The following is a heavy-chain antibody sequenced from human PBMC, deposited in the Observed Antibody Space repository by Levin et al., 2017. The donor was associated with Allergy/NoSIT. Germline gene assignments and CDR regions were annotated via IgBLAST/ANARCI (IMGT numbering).Heavy chain of an antibody. Sequence: PGGSLRLSCSASGFSISNFAMDWVRQAPGKGLEWVSYITRTSNIIYYADSVKGRFTISRDNAKNSLYLQMASLRAEDTAVYYCATDGGVQGELVGWGQGTLVTVSS. V-gene: IGHV3-48*01. J-gene: IGHJ1*01. CDR3: ATDGGVQGELVG. CDR1: GFSISNFA. D-gene: IGHD3-10*02. CDR2: ITRTSNII.